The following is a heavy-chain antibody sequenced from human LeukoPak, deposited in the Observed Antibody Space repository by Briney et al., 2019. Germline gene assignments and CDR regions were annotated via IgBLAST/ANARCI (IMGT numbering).Heavy chain of an antibody. CDR2: IYPGDSDT. CDR3: ARQAAAGKNLPYYYYYGMDV. J-gene: IGHJ6*02. Sequence: GESLKISCKGSGYSFTSYWIGWVRQMPGKGLEWMGIIYPGDSDTRYSPSFQGQVTISADKSISTAYLQWSSLKASDTAMYYCARQAAAGKNLPYYYYYGMDVWGQGTTVTVSS. D-gene: IGHD6-13*01. CDR1: GYSFTSYW. V-gene: IGHV5-51*01.